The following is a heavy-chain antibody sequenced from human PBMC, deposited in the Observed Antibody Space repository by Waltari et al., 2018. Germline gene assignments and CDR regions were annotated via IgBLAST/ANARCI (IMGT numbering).Heavy chain of an antibody. CDR2: IWYDRSNK. Sequence: QVQLVESGGGVVQPGRSLRLSCAASGFTFSSYGMHWVRQAPGKGLEWVAVIWYDRSNKYYADSVKGRFTISRDNSRNTLYLQMNSLRAEDTAMYYCAKDRSPVMVRGVRIDYWGQGTLVTVSS. J-gene: IGHJ4*02. V-gene: IGHV3-30*18. CDR3: AKDRSPVMVRGVRIDY. D-gene: IGHD3-10*01. CDR1: GFTFSSYG.